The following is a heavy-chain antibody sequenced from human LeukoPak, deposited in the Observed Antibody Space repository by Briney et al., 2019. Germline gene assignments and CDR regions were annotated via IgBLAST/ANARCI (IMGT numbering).Heavy chain of an antibody. CDR1: GFTFSNYA. CDR2: ISGSGGST. Sequence: PGGSLRLSCAASGFTFSNYAMSWVRQAPGKGLEWVSAISGSGGSTYYADSVKGRFTISRDNTNNILYLQMNSLRAEDTAVYYCARDGTVLRFLEWFYYMDVWGKGTTVTVSS. J-gene: IGHJ6*03. CDR3: ARDGTVLRFLEWFYYMDV. V-gene: IGHV3-23*01. D-gene: IGHD3-3*01.